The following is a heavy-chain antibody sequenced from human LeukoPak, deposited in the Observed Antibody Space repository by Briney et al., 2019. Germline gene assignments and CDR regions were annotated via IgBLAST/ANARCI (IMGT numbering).Heavy chain of an antibody. V-gene: IGHV1-69*05. CDR1: GGTFSSYA. CDR2: IIPIFGTA. CDR3: ARGHSYGYGYYYYMDV. D-gene: IGHD5-18*01. J-gene: IGHJ6*03. Sequence: SVKVSCKASGGTFSSYAISWVRQAPGQGLEWMGGIIPIFGTANYAQKFQGRVTITTDESTSTAYMELSSLRSEDTAVYYCARGHSYGYGYYYYMDVWGKGTMVTVSS.